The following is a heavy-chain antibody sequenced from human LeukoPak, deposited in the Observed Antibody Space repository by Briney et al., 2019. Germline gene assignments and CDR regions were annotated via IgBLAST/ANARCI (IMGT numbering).Heavy chain of an antibody. CDR2: IWHDGTNE. D-gene: IGHD1-26*01. CDR3: ARESKTGGSPHNDI. Sequence: GRSLRLSCAVSGFTFSTYVMHWVRQAPGKGLEWVAVIWHDGTNENYADSVKGRFIISRDNSRNTVFLQIHDLRVEDTAVYYCARESKTGGSPHNDIWGQGTMVTVSS. V-gene: IGHV3-33*01. J-gene: IGHJ3*02. CDR1: GFTFSTYV.